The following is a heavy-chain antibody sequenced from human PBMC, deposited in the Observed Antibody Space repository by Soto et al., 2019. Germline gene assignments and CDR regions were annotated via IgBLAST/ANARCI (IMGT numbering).Heavy chain of an antibody. D-gene: IGHD6-13*01. Sequence: EVQLVESGGGLVKPGGSLRVSCAASGFTFSDYSMNWVRQAPGKWLEWLSSITSTGSYISYAASVKGRFTISRDNAGISLVLQMNSMSAEDPAMYYCARDPPYSSSCSELDYWGQGTLVTVSS. CDR1: GFTFSDYS. J-gene: IGHJ4*02. CDR3: ARDPPYSSSCSELDY. CDR2: ITSTGSYI. V-gene: IGHV3-21*01.